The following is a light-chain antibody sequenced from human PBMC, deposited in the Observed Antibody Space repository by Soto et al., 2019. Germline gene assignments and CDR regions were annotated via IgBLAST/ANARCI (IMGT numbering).Light chain of an antibody. CDR2: EVN. Sequence: QSALTQPPSASGSPGQSVAISCTGTSSDAGGYNYVSWYQQHPGQAPKLMIYEVNKRPSGVPDRFSGSKSGNTASLTVSGLQAEDEADYYCSSYAGSSNVFGTGTKV. CDR3: SSYAGSSNV. J-gene: IGLJ1*01. CDR1: SSDAGGYNY. V-gene: IGLV2-8*01.